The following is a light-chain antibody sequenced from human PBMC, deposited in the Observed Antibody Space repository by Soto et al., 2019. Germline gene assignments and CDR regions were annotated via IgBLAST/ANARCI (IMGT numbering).Light chain of an antibody. CDR3: QHYVSPPIT. J-gene: IGKJ5*01. V-gene: IGKV3-20*01. CDR2: GAS. CDR1: QSVTSNY. Sequence: EILLTQSPGTLSLSPGERPTLPGRSSQSVTSNYLAWYQQKPGQAPRLLVYGASSRATGISDRFSGSGSGTDFTLTISRLEPEDFAVYYCQHYVSPPITFGQGTRLDIK.